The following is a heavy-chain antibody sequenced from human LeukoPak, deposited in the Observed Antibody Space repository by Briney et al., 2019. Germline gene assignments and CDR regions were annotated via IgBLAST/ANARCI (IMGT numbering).Heavy chain of an antibody. Sequence: SESLSLTCAVSGYSISSGYCWGWIRQPPGQGLEWFGSIYHSGATYYNPSLKSRVTISVDTSKNQFSLKLRSVTAADTAVYYCARAYYYDSSGYFDYWGQGALVTVSS. CDR1: GYSISSGYC. D-gene: IGHD3-22*01. CDR2: IYHSGAT. J-gene: IGHJ4*02. CDR3: ARAYYYDSSGYFDY. V-gene: IGHV4-38-2*01.